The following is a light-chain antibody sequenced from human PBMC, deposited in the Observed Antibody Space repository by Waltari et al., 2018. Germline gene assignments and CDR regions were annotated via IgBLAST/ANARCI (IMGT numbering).Light chain of an antibody. CDR2: DVS. J-gene: IGLJ1*01. V-gene: IGLV2-11*01. Sequence: QSALTQPRSVSGSPGQSVTISCTGTTSDVGGYHYASWFQQHPGKAPKLIIYDVSERPSGVPDRFSGSKSDNTASLTISGLQAEDEADYYCCSYAGSYTYVFGSGTKVTVL. CDR3: CSYAGSYTYV. CDR1: TSDVGGYHY.